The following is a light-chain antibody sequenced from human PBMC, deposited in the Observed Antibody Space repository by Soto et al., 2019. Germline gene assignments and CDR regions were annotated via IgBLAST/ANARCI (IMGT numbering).Light chain of an antibody. Sequence: QSALTQPPSASGSPGQSVTISFTGTSSDVGGYNYVSWYQQHPGKAPKLMIYEVSKRPSGVPDRFSGSKSGNTASLTVSGLQAEDEADYYCSSYAGSNTPFGAGTKLTVL. V-gene: IGLV2-8*01. J-gene: IGLJ3*02. CDR2: EVS. CDR3: SSYAGSNTP. CDR1: SSDVGGYNY.